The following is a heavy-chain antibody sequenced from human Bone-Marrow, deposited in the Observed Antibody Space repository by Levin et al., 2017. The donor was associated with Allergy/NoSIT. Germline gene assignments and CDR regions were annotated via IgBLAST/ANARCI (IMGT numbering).Heavy chain of an antibody. CDR1: GGSISRNNYY. CDR3: ASPTASFGDYGY. J-gene: IGHJ4*02. CDR2: IYYTGAS. V-gene: IGHV4-39*01. D-gene: IGHD4-17*01. Sequence: SQTLLLTCTVSGGSISRNNYYWAWIRQPPGKGLEWIGSIYYTGASYHNPSLKSRLTISVDTSKNQFSLKLNSVTAADTAIYYCASPTASFGDYGYWGQGTLVTVSS.